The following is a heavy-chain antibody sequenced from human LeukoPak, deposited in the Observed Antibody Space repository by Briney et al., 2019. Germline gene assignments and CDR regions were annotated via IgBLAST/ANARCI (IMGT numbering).Heavy chain of an antibody. CDR2: ISSNGGST. V-gene: IGHV3-64*01. CDR3: ARALTFYYSDAFEI. D-gene: IGHD3-22*01. J-gene: IGHJ3*02. CDR1: GFTFSSYA. Sequence: GGSLRLSCEASGFTFSSYAMHWVRQAPGKGLEYVSTISSNGGSTYYANAVKGRFTISRDNSNNTLYLQMGSLRDEDMAVYYCARALTFYYSDAFEIWGQGTMVTVSS.